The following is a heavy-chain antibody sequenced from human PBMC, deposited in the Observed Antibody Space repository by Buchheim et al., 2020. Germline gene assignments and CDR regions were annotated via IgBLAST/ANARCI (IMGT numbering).Heavy chain of an antibody. V-gene: IGHV3-74*01. CDR1: GFTFSSYW. Sequence: EVQLVESGGGLVQPGGSLRLSCAASGFTFSSYWMHWVRQAPGKGLVRVSRINSDGSSTSYADSVKGRFTISRDNAKNTLYLQMNSLRAEDTAVYYCARLPRYYYDSSGYYSPDYYYYGMDVWGQGTT. CDR3: ARLPRYYYDSSGYYSPDYYYYGMDV. CDR2: INSDGSST. J-gene: IGHJ6*02. D-gene: IGHD3-22*01.